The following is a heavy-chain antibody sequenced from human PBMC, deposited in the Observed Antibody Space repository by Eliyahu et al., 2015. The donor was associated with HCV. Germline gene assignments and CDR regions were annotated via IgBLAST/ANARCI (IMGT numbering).Heavy chain of an antibody. V-gene: IGHV4-34*01. J-gene: IGHJ4*02. CDR3: ARSRSGWVHYFDY. Sequence: QVQLQQWGAGLLKPSETLSLTCAVYGGSFSGYYWSWIRQPPGKGLEWIGEINHSGSTNYNPSLKSRVTISVDTSKNQFSLKLSSVTAADTAVYYCARSRSGWVHYFDYWGQGTLVTVSS. CDR2: INHSGST. D-gene: IGHD6-19*01. CDR1: GGSFSGYY.